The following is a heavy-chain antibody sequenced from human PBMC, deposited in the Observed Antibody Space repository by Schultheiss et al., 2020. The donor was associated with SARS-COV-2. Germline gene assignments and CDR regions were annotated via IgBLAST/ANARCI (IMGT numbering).Heavy chain of an antibody. D-gene: IGHD3-3*01. V-gene: IGHV3-11*05. J-gene: IGHJ5*02. CDR3: AKEAHRLEWSSFDP. Sequence: GGSLRLSCAASGFSFSDFEMNWVRQAPGKGLEWISYISHRSESTLYADSVKGRFTISRDNAKNSLYLQMNSLRAEDTALYYCAKEAHRLEWSSFDPWGQGTLVTVSS. CDR1: GFSFSDFE. CDR2: ISHRSEST.